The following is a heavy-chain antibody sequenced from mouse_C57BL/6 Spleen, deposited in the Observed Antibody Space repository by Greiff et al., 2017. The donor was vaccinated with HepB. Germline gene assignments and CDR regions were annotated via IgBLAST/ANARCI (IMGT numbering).Heavy chain of an antibody. D-gene: IGHD2-5*01. CDR2: IDPANGNT. CDR3: ARSTYYSNYDYAMDY. V-gene: IGHV14-3*01. Sequence: EVKLQQSVAELVRPGASVKLSCTASGFNIKNTYMHWVKQRPEQGLEWIGRIDPANGNTKYAPKFQGKATITADTSSNTAYLQLISLTSEYTTIYYCARSTYYSNYDYAMDYWGQGTSVTVSS. CDR1: GFNIKNTY. J-gene: IGHJ4*01.